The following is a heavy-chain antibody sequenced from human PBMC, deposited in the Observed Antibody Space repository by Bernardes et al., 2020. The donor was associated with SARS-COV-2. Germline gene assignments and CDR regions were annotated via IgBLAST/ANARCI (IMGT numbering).Heavy chain of an antibody. V-gene: IGHV4-39*02. CDR1: GGSISSSNYY. J-gene: IGHJ4*02. CDR3: ARDQWEHYFDH. D-gene: IGHD1-26*01. CDR2: VYHSGSEST. Sequence: SETLSLTCTVSGGSISSSNYYWGWIRQPPGKGLEWIGSVYHSGSESTYYNPSLKSRVTISVDTSKNQFSLKLSSVTAADTAVYYCARDQWEHYFDHWGLGTLVTVSS.